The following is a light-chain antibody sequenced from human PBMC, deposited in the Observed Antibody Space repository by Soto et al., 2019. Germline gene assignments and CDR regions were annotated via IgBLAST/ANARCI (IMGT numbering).Light chain of an antibody. CDR1: HSVSSN. CDR3: QQYGSSYPWT. V-gene: IGKV3-20*01. J-gene: IGKJ1*01. Sequence: EIVLTQSPATLSVSQGERATLSCRASHSVSSNLAWYQQKPGQAPRLLIYGASSRATGIPDRFSGSGSGTDFTLTIRRLEPEDFAVYYCQQYGSSYPWTFGQGTKVDIK. CDR2: GAS.